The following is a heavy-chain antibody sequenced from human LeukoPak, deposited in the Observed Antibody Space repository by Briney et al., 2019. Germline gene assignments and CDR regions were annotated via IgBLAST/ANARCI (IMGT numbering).Heavy chain of an antibody. CDR1: GGSFSGYY. Sequence: PSETLSLTCAVYGGSFSGYYWSWIRQPPGKGLEWIGEINHSGSTNYNPSLKSRVTISVDTSKNQFSLKLSSVTAADTAVYYCAREIDYYGSGSYYSLGIDYWGQGTLVTVSS. J-gene: IGHJ4*02. CDR3: AREIDYYGSGSYYSLGIDY. CDR2: INHSGST. V-gene: IGHV4-34*01. D-gene: IGHD3-10*01.